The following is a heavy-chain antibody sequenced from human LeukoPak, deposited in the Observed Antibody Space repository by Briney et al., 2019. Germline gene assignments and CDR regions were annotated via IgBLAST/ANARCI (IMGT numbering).Heavy chain of an antibody. V-gene: IGHV3-30-3*01. Sequence: GGSLRLSCAASGVTFTSHAMHWVRQAPGKGLEWVALISHYGTSKYYAGSVKSRCTISSDNSQKTVYLQMISPIAEDAAAYYCARDMGASNWYYVDYWGQGTLVTVSS. CDR1: GVTFTSHA. CDR2: ISHYGTSK. D-gene: IGHD6-13*01. J-gene: IGHJ4*02. CDR3: ARDMGASNWYYVDY.